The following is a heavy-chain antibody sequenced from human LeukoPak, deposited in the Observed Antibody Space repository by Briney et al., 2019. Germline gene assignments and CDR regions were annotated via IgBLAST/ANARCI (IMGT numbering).Heavy chain of an antibody. Sequence: SETLSLTCTVSGGSISSYYWSWIRQPPGKGLEWIGYIYYSGSTNYNPPLKSRVTISVDTSKNQFSLKLSSVTAADTAVYYCARQTTVVTPYNWFDPWGQGTLVTVSS. J-gene: IGHJ5*02. CDR3: ARQTTVVTPYNWFDP. CDR1: GGSISSYY. V-gene: IGHV4-59*08. CDR2: IYYSGST. D-gene: IGHD4-23*01.